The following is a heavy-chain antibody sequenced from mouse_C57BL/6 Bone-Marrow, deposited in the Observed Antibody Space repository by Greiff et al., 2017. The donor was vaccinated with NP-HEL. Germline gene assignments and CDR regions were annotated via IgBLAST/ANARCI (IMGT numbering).Heavy chain of an antibody. J-gene: IGHJ2*01. CDR1: GYTFTSYW. Sequence: QVQLQQLGAELVKPGASVKLSCKASGYTFTSYWMQWVKQRPGQGLEWIGEIDPSDSYTNYNQKFKGKATLTVDTSSSTAYMQLSSLTSEDSAVYYCAREAQAPYYFDYWGQGTTLTVSS. CDR3: AREAQAPYYFDY. D-gene: IGHD3-2*02. CDR2: IDPSDSYT. V-gene: IGHV1-50*01.